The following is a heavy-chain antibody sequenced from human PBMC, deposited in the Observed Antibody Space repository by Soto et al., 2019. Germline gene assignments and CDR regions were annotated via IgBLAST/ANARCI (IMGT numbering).Heavy chain of an antibody. D-gene: IGHD3-10*01. CDR1: GFTFSSYA. V-gene: IGHV3-23*01. CDR2: ISGSGGST. J-gene: IGHJ6*03. Sequence: GGSLRLSCAASGFTFSSYAMSWVRQAPGKGLEWVSAISGSGGSTYYADSVKGRFTISRDNSKNTLYLQMNSLRAEDTAVYYCAKDLLTMVRGVTYYMDVWGKGTTVTVSS. CDR3: AKDLLTMVRGVTYYMDV.